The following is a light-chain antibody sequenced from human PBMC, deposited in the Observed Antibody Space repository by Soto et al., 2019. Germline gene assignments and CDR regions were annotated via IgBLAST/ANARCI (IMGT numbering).Light chain of an antibody. Sequence: QAVVTQPPSASGTPGQRVTISCSGSSSNIGSNFVYWYRQLPGTAPKVLIDSNNQRPSGVPDRFSGSQSGTSASLAISGLRSDDEADYYCAAWDDSLSGRVFGGGTKLTVL. V-gene: IGLV1-47*02. CDR1: SSNIGSNF. J-gene: IGLJ3*02. CDR2: SNN. CDR3: AAWDDSLSGRV.